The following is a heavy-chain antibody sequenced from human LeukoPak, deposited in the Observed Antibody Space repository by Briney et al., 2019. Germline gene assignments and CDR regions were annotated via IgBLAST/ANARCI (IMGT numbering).Heavy chain of an antibody. CDR1: GGSFSGYY. CDR2: INHSGNT. D-gene: IGHD4-11*01. V-gene: IGHV4-34*01. J-gene: IGHJ6*03. Sequence: SEILSLTCAVSGGSFSGYYWSWIRQSPGKGLEWIGEINHSGNTNYNPSLKSRVTISVDTSKNQFSLKLSSVTAADTAVYYCATSLTTVTHYYYYMDVWGKGTTVTISS. CDR3: ATSLTTVTHYYYYMDV.